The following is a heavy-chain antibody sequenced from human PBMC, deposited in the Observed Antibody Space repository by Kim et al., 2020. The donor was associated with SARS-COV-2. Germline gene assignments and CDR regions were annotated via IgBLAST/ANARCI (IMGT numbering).Heavy chain of an antibody. Sequence: SETLSLTCTVSGGSISSYYWSWIRQPPGKGLEWIGYIYYSGSTNYNPSLKSRVTISVDTSKNQFSLKLSSVTAADTAVYYCARDHRGSSWYASPYYYYYGMDVWGQGTTVTVSS. J-gene: IGHJ6*02. CDR2: IYYSGST. D-gene: IGHD6-13*01. V-gene: IGHV4-59*01. CDR1: GGSISSYY. CDR3: ARDHRGSSWYASPYYYYYGMDV.